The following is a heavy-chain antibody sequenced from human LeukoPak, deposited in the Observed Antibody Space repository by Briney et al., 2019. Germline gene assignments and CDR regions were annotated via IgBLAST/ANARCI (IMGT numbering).Heavy chain of an antibody. D-gene: IGHD3-10*01. V-gene: IGHV3-7*05. CDR3: ARDLGSGTQYTFFDY. CDR2: IKEDGSEE. J-gene: IGHJ4*02. Sequence: PGGSLRLSCTASGFTFSTYWMSWVRQTPEKGLEWVANIKEDGSEEVYVDSVKGRFTISRDNAKSSLYLQMNSLRTEDTAVYYCARDLGSGTQYTFFDYWGQGTLVTVSS. CDR1: GFTFSTYW.